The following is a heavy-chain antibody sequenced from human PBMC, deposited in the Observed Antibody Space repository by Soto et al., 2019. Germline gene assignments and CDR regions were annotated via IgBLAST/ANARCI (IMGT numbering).Heavy chain of an antibody. D-gene: IGHD1-26*01. V-gene: IGHV1-46*01. Sequence: ASVKVSCKTSGYTFTNFYIHWVRQAPGPGRGLEWMGIVNPASGISSYAQKFQGRITMTRDTSTSTVYMDLTSLKSDDTAVYFCAKAYSGSYIKYFGPWGQGTLVTVSS. CDR3: AKAYSGSYIKYFGP. J-gene: IGHJ5*02. CDR1: GYTFTNFY. CDR2: VNPASGIS.